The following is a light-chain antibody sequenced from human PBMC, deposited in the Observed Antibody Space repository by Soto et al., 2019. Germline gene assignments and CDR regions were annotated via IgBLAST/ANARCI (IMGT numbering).Light chain of an antibody. CDR3: ATWDDSLNARGV. V-gene: IGLV1-44*01. CDR2: NNN. J-gene: IGLJ3*02. Sequence: QSVLTQTPSASGTPGQTVTISCSGSRSKIGNNAVSWYQQFPGTAPKLLIYNNNQRPSGVPDRFSASKSGTSASLAISGLQSEDEADYYCATWDDSLNARGVFGGGTKLTVL. CDR1: RSKIGNNA.